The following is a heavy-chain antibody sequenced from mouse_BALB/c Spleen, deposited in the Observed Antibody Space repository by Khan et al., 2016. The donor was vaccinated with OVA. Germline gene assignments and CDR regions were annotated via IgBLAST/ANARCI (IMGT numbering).Heavy chain of an antibody. Sequence: EVQLQQSGPDLMKPGASLKISCKASGYSFTSYYIHWVVQSHGESLEWIGYIDPFSGGTTYNQKFKGKATLTVDKSSSTAYIHLSNLTSEDSAVYYCTRHGYVAWFTYWGQGTLVTVSA. J-gene: IGHJ3*01. V-gene: IGHV1S135*01. D-gene: IGHD2-2*01. CDR1: GYSFTSYY. CDR2: IDPFSGGT. CDR3: TRHGYVAWFTY.